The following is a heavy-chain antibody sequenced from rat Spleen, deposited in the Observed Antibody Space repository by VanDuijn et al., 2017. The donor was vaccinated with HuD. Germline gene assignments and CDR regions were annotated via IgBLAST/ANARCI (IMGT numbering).Heavy chain of an antibody. J-gene: IGHJ3*01. CDR3: ARGSYCFAY. V-gene: IGHV5-7*01. CDR2: IDPDGSTS. CDR1: GFNFNDYW. Sequence: EVQLVESGGGLVQPGRSLKLSCVASGFNFNDYWMGWVRQAPGKGLEWVASIDPDGSTSYYPDTVKGRFVISRDNAKSTLYLQMDSLRSEDTATYYCARGSYCFAYWGQGTLVTVSS.